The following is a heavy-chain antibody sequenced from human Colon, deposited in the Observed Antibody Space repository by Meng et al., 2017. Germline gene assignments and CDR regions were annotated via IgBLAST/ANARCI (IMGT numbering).Heavy chain of an antibody. CDR2: IHHSGST. CDR1: GYSISIVSY. J-gene: IGHJ3*02. V-gene: IGHV4-38-2*01. Sequence: SETLSLTCAVSGYSISIVSYWGWIRQPPGKGLEWIATIHHSGSTYYNPSLKSRVTISVDTSKNQFSLTLTSVTAADTAIYYCAKNGTDCIFPGCPHRRDAFEIWGQGAMVTVSS. CDR3: AKNGTDCIFPGCPHRRDAFEI. D-gene: IGHD2-15*01.